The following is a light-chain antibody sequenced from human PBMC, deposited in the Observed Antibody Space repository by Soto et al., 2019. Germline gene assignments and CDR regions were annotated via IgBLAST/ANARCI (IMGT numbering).Light chain of an antibody. CDR3: QQYNNWPLT. CDR1: HRVSTD. J-gene: IGKJ4*01. V-gene: IGKV3-15*01. Sequence: EIVMTQSPATLSVSPGASATLSCRASHRVSTDLAWYQQKPGQAPRLLIYDVSTRATGIPDRFSGSGSGTEFTLTISSLHFEDIAVYYCQQYNNWPLTFGGGTKVEIK. CDR2: DVS.